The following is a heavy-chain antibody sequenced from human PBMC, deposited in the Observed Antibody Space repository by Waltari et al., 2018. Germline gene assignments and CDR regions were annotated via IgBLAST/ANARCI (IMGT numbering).Heavy chain of an antibody. CDR3: AKIIVGATNFDY. Sequence: QVQLVESGGGVVQPGGSLRLSCAASGFTFSSYGMHWVRQAPGKGLEWVAFIRYDGSNKYYADSVKGRFTISRDNSKNTLYLQMNSLRAEDTAVYYCAKIIVGATNFDYWGQGTLVTVSS. V-gene: IGHV3-30*02. CDR2: IRYDGSNK. J-gene: IGHJ4*02. CDR1: GFTFSSYG. D-gene: IGHD1-26*01.